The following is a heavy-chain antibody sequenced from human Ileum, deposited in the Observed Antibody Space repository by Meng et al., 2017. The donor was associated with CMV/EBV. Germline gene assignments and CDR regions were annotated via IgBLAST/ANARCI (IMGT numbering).Heavy chain of an antibody. CDR1: GYTFTSYD. V-gene: IGHV1-8*03. CDR3: AREGSGSYQLGWDP. CDR2: MNPNSGNT. J-gene: IGHJ5*02. Sequence: ASGYTFTSYDINWVRQATGQGLEWMGWMNPNSGNTGYAQKFQGRVTITRNTSISTAHMELSSLRSEDTAVYYCAREGSGSYQLGWDPWGQGTLVTVSS. D-gene: IGHD1-26*01.